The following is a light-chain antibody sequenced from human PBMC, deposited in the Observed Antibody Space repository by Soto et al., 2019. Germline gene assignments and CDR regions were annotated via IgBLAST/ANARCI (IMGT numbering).Light chain of an antibody. J-gene: IGLJ2*01. CDR1: RSKIGAGYD. V-gene: IGLV1-40*01. CDR2: GNS. Sequence: QSVLTQPPSVSGAPGQRVTISRTGSRSKIGAGYDVHWYQQLPGTAPKLLIYGNSNRPSGVPDRFSGSKSGTSASLALTGLQAEDEADYYCQSYDSSLSGVVFGGGTKLTVL. CDR3: QSYDSSLSGVV.